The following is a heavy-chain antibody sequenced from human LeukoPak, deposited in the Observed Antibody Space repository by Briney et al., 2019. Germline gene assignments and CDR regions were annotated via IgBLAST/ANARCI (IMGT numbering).Heavy chain of an antibody. D-gene: IGHD2-15*01. J-gene: IGHJ3*02. CDR3: AKEIDTXXTNAFDI. CDR2: INEDGGKT. Sequence: RLSXAASGFSFXXXXXHWXXXXPXXGXEWXXLINEDGGKTFYADSVRGRFTISRDNRKNSLYLQMNSLRTEDTALYYCAKEIDTXXTNAFDIWGXXXXXXXXS. CDR1: GFSFXXXX. V-gene: IGHV3-43*02.